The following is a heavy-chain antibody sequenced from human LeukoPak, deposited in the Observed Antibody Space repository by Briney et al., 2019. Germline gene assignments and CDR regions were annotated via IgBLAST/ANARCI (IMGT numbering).Heavy chain of an antibody. Sequence: GGSLRLSCAASGFTFSSYWMHWVRQAPGKGLVWVSRINSDGSSTSYADSVKGRFTISRDNAKNTLYLQMNSLRAEDTGVYYCARDPGRGDWYDILTGYNPFDYWGQGTLVTVSS. CDR1: GFTFSSYW. CDR3: ARDPGRGDWYDILTGYNPFDY. J-gene: IGHJ4*02. CDR2: INSDGSST. D-gene: IGHD3-9*01. V-gene: IGHV3-74*01.